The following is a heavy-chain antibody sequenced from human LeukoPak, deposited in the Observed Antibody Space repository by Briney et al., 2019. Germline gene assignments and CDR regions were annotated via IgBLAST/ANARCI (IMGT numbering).Heavy chain of an antibody. D-gene: IGHD3-3*01. J-gene: IGHJ6*02. V-gene: IGHV3-53*01. Sequence: GGSLRLSCAASGFTVSSNYMSWVRQAPGKGLEWVSVIYSGGSTYYADSVKGRFTISRDNSKNTVYLQMNSLRAEDTAVYYCARGTIFGVDGMGVSGVWGQGTTVTVSS. CDR1: GFTVSSNY. CDR3: ARGTIFGVDGMGVSGV. CDR2: IYSGGST.